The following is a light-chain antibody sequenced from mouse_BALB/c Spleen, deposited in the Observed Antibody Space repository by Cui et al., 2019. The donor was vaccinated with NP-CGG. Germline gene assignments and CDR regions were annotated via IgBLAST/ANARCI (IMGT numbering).Light chain of an antibody. J-gene: IGLJ1*01. Sequence: QAVVTQESAPTTSPGETVTLTCRSSTGAVTTSNYANWVQEKPGHLFTGLIGGTNNRVPGVPARFSGSLIGDKAALTITGAQTEDEAIYFCALWYSNHWVFGGGTKLTVL. CDR2: GTN. CDR1: TGAVTTSNY. V-gene: IGLV1*01. CDR3: ALWYSNHWV.